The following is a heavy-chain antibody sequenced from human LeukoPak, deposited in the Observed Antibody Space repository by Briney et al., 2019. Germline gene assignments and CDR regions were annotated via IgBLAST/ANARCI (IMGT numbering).Heavy chain of an antibody. Sequence: PGGSLRLSCAASGFTFSSYAVSWVRQAPGKGLDWVSTISGNGGNTYYADSVKGRFTISRDNAKNSLYLQMNSLRAEDTAVYYCAKFETRGNTDFDYWGQGTLVTVSS. V-gene: IGHV3-23*01. D-gene: IGHD2/OR15-2a*01. J-gene: IGHJ4*02. CDR3: AKFETRGNTDFDY. CDR1: GFTFSSYA. CDR2: ISGNGGNT.